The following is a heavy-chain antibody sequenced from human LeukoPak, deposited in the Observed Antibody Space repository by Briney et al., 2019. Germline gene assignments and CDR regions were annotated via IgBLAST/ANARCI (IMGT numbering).Heavy chain of an antibody. CDR3: GRGRSYYQFYFDY. V-gene: IGHV4-4*02. CDR1: GCSISSNNW. J-gene: IGHJ4*02. CDR2: INRSGST. D-gene: IGHD4-11*01. Sequence: PSGTLSLTCAVSGCSISSNNWYRCGRPPPGRVLEGVAEINRSGSTNYNPSLKSRVTISGDTSKNQFYLNLSSVTAADTAVYYCGRGRSYYQFYFDYWGQGTLATVS.